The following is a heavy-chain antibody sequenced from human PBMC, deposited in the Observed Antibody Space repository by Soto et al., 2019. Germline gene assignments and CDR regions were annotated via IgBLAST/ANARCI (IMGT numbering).Heavy chain of an antibody. Sequence: NPSETLSLTCTVSGGSISSGGYYWSWIRQHPGKGLEWIGYIYYSGSTYYNPSLKSRVTISVDTSKNQLSLKLSSVTAADTAVYYCARAWGIVGASQPLPYFDYWGQGTLVTVSS. CDR3: ARAWGIVGASQPLPYFDY. D-gene: IGHD1-26*01. CDR2: IYYSGST. CDR1: GGSISSGGYY. V-gene: IGHV4-31*03. J-gene: IGHJ4*02.